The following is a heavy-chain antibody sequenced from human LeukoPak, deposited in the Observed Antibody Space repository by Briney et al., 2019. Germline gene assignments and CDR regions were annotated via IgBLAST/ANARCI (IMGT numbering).Heavy chain of an antibody. CDR3: TTPGRLPGLDY. CDR1: GFTFSTYS. Sequence: GGSLRLSCAASGFTFSTYSMNWVRQAPGEGLEWVGRIKSKTDGGTTDYAAPVKGRFTISRDDSKNTLYLQMNSLKTEDTAVYYCTTPGRLPGLDYWGQGTLVTVSS. J-gene: IGHJ4*02. V-gene: IGHV3-15*01. CDR2: IKSKTDGGTT. D-gene: IGHD3-10*01.